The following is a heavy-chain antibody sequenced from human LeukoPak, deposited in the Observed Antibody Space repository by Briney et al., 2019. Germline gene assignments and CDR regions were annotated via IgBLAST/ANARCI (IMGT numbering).Heavy chain of an antibody. Sequence: PGGSLRPSCAASGFTFSSYAMSWVRQAPGKGLEWVSAISGSGGSTYYADSVKGRFTISRDNSKNTLYLQMNSLRAEDTAVYYCAKDQGLPRFRGYFDYWGQGTLVTVSS. CDR3: AKDQGLPRFRGYFDY. D-gene: IGHD3-16*01. CDR2: ISGSGGST. J-gene: IGHJ4*02. V-gene: IGHV3-23*01. CDR1: GFTFSSYA.